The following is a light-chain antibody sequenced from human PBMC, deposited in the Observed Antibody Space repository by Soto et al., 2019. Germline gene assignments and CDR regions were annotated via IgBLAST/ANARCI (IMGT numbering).Light chain of an antibody. V-gene: IGLV2-14*01. CDR1: SSDVGGYNY. J-gene: IGLJ1*01. CDR3: SSYTSGTTFV. Sequence: QSALTQPASVSGSPGQSITISCTGTSSDVGGYNYVSWYQQEPGKAPKLMICDVSNRPSGVSNRFSGSMSGNTASLTISGLQAEDEADYYCSSYTSGTTFVFGTGTKVTVL. CDR2: DVS.